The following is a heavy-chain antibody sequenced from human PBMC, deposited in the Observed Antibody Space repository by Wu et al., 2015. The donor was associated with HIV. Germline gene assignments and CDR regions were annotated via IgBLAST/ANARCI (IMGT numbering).Heavy chain of an antibody. CDR1: GYTFTSYY. CDR3: ARPGGYYDSSGYYSFDY. V-gene: IGHV1-46*01. J-gene: IGHJ4*02. D-gene: IGHD3-22*01. CDR2: INPSGGST. Sequence: QVQLVQSGAEVKKPGASVKVSCKASGYTFTSYYMHWVRQAPGQGLEWMGIINPSGGSTSYAQKFQGRVTMTRDTSTSTVYMELSSLRSEDTAVYYCARPGGYYDSSGYYSFDYWGQGTLVTVSS.